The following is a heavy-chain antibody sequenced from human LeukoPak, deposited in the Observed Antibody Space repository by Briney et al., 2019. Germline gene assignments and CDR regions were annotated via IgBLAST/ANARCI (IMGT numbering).Heavy chain of an antibody. D-gene: IGHD2-15*01. Sequence: ASVEVSCKASGYTFTSYDINCVRQATGQGLEWMGWMNPNGGNTGYAQNFQGRVTMTRSTSISTVYMELRSLSSEDTAVYYCARAVAATYGMDVWGQGTTVTVSS. V-gene: IGHV1-8*01. J-gene: IGHJ6*02. CDR1: GYTFTSYD. CDR3: ARAVAATYGMDV. CDR2: MNPNGGNT.